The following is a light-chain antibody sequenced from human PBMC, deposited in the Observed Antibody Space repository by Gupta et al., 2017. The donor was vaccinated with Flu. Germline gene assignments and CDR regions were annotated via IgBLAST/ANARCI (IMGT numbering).Light chain of an antibody. Sequence: IPMPPSPSTLSASVGDRVTITCRASQSISSWLAWYQQKPGKAPKLLIYKASSLESGVPSRFSGSGSGTDFTLTISRLQPDDFATYYCQQYESEPYTFGHGTKLEIK. CDR1: QSISSW. V-gene: IGKV1-5*03. J-gene: IGKJ2*01. CDR3: QQYESEPYT. CDR2: KAS.